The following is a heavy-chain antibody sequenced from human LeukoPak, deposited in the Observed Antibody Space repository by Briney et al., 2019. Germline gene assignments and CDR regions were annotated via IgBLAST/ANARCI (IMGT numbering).Heavy chain of an antibody. J-gene: IGHJ5*02. CDR2: IIPLFGTA. CDR3: AREGKSSSWYWFDP. CDR1: GGTFSSYA. Sequence: ASVKVSCKASGGTFSSYAISWVRQAPGQGLEWMGGIIPLFGTANYAQKFQGRVTITADESTSTVYMELSSLRSEDTAVYYCAREGKSSSWYWFDPWGQGTLVTVPS. V-gene: IGHV1-69*13. D-gene: IGHD6-13*01.